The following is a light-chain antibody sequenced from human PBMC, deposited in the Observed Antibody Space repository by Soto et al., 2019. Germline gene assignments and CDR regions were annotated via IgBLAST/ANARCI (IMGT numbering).Light chain of an antibody. J-gene: IGKJ5*01. CDR3: QQRSNWPRIT. CDR2: GAS. Sequence: EIVLTQSPGTLSLSPGERATLSFSASQSVSSSYLAWYQQKPGQAPRLLIYGASSRATGIPDRFSGSGSGTDFTLTISSLEPEDFAVYYCQQRSNWPRITFGQGTRLEI. V-gene: IGKV3D-20*02. CDR1: QSVSSSY.